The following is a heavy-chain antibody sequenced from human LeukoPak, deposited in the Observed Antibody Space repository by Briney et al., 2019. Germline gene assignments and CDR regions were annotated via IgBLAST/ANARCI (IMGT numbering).Heavy chain of an antibody. CDR3: AKGLWVGGVGGFDI. Sequence: PGRSLRFSCAASGFTFSSYGMHWVRQAPGKGLEGVAVISYDKSNKYYADSVKGPFTISRDNSKNTMYLQMNSLRAEDTGVYYCAKGLWVGGVGGFDIWGQGTMVSVPS. V-gene: IGHV3-30*18. CDR2: ISYDKSNK. D-gene: IGHD3-10*01. J-gene: IGHJ3*02. CDR1: GFTFSSYG.